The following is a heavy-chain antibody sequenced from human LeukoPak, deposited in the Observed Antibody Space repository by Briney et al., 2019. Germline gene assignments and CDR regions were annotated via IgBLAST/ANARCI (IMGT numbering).Heavy chain of an antibody. D-gene: IGHD5-18*01. CDR3: AKDLYPAMVTFLY. CDR2: ISGSGGST. V-gene: IGHV3-23*01. J-gene: IGHJ4*02. Sequence: PGGSLRLSCAASGFTFSSYAMSWVRQAPGKGLEWVSAISGSGGSTYYADFVKGRFTISRDNSKNTLYLQMNSLRAEDTAVYYCAKDLYPAMVTFLYRGQGTLVTVSS. CDR1: GFTFSSYA.